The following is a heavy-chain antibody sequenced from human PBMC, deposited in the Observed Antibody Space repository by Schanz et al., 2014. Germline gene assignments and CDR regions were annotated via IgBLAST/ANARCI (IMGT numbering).Heavy chain of an antibody. CDR2: IYHSGSP. Sequence: QVQLQESGPGLVKPSETLSLTCTVSGASISFYDWNWIRQSPGKGLEWIGYIYHSGSPIYNPSLQSRVTISINTPKNRFSLKRESVTAADTAMYFCARQGDVYRLDYWGQGTLVTVTS. CDR1: GASISFYD. V-gene: IGHV4-59*08. J-gene: IGHJ4*02. CDR3: ARQGDVYRLDY. D-gene: IGHD1-26*01.